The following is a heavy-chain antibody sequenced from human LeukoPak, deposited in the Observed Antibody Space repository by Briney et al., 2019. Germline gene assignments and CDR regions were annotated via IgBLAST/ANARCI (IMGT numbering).Heavy chain of an antibody. Sequence: SETLSLTCTVSGVSISSYYWSWIRQPPGKGLEWIGNIYYSGSTNYNPSLKGRVTISVDTSKNQFSLKLSSVTAADTAVYYCARLDYSNYVQDYWGQGTLVTVSS. CDR1: GVSISSYY. CDR3: ARLDYSNYVQDY. CDR2: IYYSGST. J-gene: IGHJ4*02. D-gene: IGHD4-11*01. V-gene: IGHV4-59*01.